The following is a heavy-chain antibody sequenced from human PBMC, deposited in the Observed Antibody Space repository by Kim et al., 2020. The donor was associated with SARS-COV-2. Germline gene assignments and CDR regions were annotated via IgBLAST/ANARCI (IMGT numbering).Heavy chain of an antibody. J-gene: IGHJ6*02. D-gene: IGHD6-13*01. CDR1: GFTFSSYA. Sequence: GGSLRLSCAASGFTFSSYAMHWVRQAPGKGLEWVAVISYDGSNKYYADSVKGRFTISRYNSKNTLYLQMNSLRAEDTAVYYCARDVFQQPTGYYYGMDVWGQGTTVTVSS. CDR3: ARDVFQQPTGYYYGMDV. CDR2: ISYDGSNK. V-gene: IGHV3-30*04.